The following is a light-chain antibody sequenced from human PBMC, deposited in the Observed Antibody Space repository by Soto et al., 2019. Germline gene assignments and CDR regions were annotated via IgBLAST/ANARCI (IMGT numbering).Light chain of an antibody. V-gene: IGKV3-11*01. Sequence: EIVLTQSPATLSLSPGVRATLSCRASQSVSSYLAWYQQKPGQASRLLIYDASNRATGIPARFSGSVSGTDFTLTISSLEPEDFAVYYCQQRSNWPLLTFGGGTKVEIK. J-gene: IGKJ4*01. CDR2: DAS. CDR3: QQRSNWPLLT. CDR1: QSVSSY.